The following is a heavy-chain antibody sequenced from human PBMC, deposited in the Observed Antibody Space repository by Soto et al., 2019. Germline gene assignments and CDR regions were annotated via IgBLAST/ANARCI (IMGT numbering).Heavy chain of an antibody. CDR1: GGTFSSYA. Sequence: SVKVSCKASGGTFSSYAISWVRQAPGQGLEWMGGIIPIFGTANYAQKFQGRVTITADESTSTAYMELSSLRSEDTAVYYCASPFDYSSGYSYSFDYWCPGPLVTLSS. V-gene: IGHV1-69*13. CDR2: IIPIFGTA. D-gene: IGHD3-22*01. J-gene: IGHJ4*02. CDR3: ASPFDYSSGYSYSFDY.